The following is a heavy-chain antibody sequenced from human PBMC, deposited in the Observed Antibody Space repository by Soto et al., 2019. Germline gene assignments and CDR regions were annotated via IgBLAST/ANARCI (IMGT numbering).Heavy chain of an antibody. J-gene: IGHJ4*02. D-gene: IGHD4-4*01. Sequence: PGESLKISCKGSGYRFTTYWIAWVRQMPGKGLEWMGIIYPGDSDTRYSPSFQGQVTISADKSITTAYLQWSSLKASDTAMYYCARSDYSNYRPRLESWGQGTLVTVSS. V-gene: IGHV5-51*01. CDR2: IYPGDSDT. CDR3: ARSDYSNYRPRLES. CDR1: GYRFTTYW.